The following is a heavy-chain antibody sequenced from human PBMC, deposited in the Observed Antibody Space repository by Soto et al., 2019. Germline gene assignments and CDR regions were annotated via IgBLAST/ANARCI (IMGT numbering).Heavy chain of an antibody. CDR2: IYWDDDK. J-gene: IGHJ3*02. CDR3: GHIRSSGWYWGDACDI. Sequence: QITFKESGPTLVKPTQTLTLTCTFSGVSLSTSGVGVGWSRQPPAKALEGLAFIYWDDDKRYRPSLKSRLTNTKDNSKNSVVLTMTNMETVDTATYYCGHIRSSGWYWGDACDIWGQGTMVTVSS. D-gene: IGHD6-19*01. V-gene: IGHV2-5*02. CDR1: GVSLSTSGVG.